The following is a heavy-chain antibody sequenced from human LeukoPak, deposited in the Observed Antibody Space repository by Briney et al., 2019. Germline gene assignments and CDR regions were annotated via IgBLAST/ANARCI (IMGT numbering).Heavy chain of an antibody. V-gene: IGHV4-39*07. CDR2: IYYSGST. CDR3: ARGGSYPRPYFDY. CDR1: GGSISSSSYY. J-gene: IGHJ4*02. D-gene: IGHD1-26*01. Sequence: SETLSLTCTVSGGSISSSSYYWGWIHQPPGKGLEWIGSIYYSGSTYYNPSLKSRVTISVDTSKNQFSLKLSSVTAADTAVYYCARGGSYPRPYFDYWGQGTLVTVSS.